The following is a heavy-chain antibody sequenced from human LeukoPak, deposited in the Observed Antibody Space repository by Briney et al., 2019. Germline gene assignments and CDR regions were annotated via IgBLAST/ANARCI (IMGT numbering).Heavy chain of an antibody. D-gene: IGHD2-15*01. Sequence: GASVKVSCKASGYTFAGYYMHWVRQAPGHGLEWRGWINPNSGGTTYAQKFQGRVTMTRDTSISTAYMERSRLGSDDTAVYYCARDQVARDIVVVLTATGTIDYWGQGTLVTVSS. J-gene: IGHJ4*02. V-gene: IGHV1-2*02. CDR1: GYTFAGYY. CDR2: INPNSGGT. CDR3: ARDQVARDIVVVLTATGTIDY.